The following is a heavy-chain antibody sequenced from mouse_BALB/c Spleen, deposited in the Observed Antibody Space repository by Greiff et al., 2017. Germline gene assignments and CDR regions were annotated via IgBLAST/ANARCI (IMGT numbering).Heavy chain of an antibody. J-gene: IGHJ2*01. CDR3: ARRDDGDY. D-gene: IGHD2-14*01. Sequence: EVKLVQSGPDLVKPSQSLSLTCTVTGFSITSDYSWHWIRQSPGNILEWMGYIHNSGSTNYNPSLKRRISITRDTSKNQFFLQLNSVTTEDTATYYCARRDDGDYWGQGTTLTVSS. CDR1: GFSITSDYS. CDR2: IHNSGST. V-gene: IGHV3-1*02.